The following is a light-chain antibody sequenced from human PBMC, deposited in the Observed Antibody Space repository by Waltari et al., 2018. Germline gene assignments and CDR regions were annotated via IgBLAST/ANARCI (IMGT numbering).Light chain of an antibody. CDR2: DVA. V-gene: IGLV2-11*01. CDR3: CSYAGSYTWV. CDR1: SGDVGANNY. J-gene: IGLJ3*02. Sequence: QSALTQPRSVSGSPGQSVTISCAGTSGDVGANNYVSWYQHHPGNAPKVAIYDVARRPSGVPDRFTGSRSGNTASLTISGLQADDEADYYCCSYAGSYTWVFGGGTRLTVL.